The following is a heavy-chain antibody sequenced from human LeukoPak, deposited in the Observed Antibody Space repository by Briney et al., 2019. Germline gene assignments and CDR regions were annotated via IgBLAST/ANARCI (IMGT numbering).Heavy chain of an antibody. CDR2: IYYSGNT. Sequence: SETLSLTCTVSGGSISSSSYYWGWIRQPPGKGLEWIGNIYYSGNTYYNPSLKSRVTISVDTSKNQFSLKLSSVTAADTAVYYCARLSYCGGDCYSGAFDIWGQGTMVTVSS. D-gene: IGHD2-21*02. V-gene: IGHV4-39*07. J-gene: IGHJ3*02. CDR3: ARLSYCGGDCYSGAFDI. CDR1: GGSISSSSYY.